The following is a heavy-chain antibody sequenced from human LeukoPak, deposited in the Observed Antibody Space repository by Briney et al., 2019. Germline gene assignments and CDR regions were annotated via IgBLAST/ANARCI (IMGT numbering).Heavy chain of an antibody. CDR3: AKDRHSSWPQSCDY. CDR2: IYSGGST. J-gene: IGHJ4*02. Sequence: GGSLRLSCVASGFTVSKNYMTWVRQAPGKGLEWVSLIYSGGSTNYADSMKGRFTISRDNSKNTLYLQMNSLRAEDTAVYYCAKDRHSSWPQSCDYWGQGTLVTVSS. D-gene: IGHD6-13*01. V-gene: IGHV3-53*01. CDR1: GFTVSKNY.